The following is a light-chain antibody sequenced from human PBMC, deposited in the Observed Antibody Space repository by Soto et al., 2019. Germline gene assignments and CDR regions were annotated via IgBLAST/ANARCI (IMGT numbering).Light chain of an antibody. Sequence: QSVLTQPPSASGSPGQSVTISCTGSSSDVCGYNYVSWYQQHPGKAPKLMIYEVSKRPSGVPDRFSGSKSGNTASLTVSGLQADDEADYYCSSYAGSNKYVVFGGGTKVTVL. CDR1: SSDVCGYNY. CDR3: SSYAGSNKYVV. V-gene: IGLV2-8*01. CDR2: EVS. J-gene: IGLJ2*01.